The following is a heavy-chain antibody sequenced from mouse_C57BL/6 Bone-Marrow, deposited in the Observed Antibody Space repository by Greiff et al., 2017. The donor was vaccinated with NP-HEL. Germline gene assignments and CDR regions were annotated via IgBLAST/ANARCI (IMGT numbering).Heavy chain of an antibody. CDR2: IFPGSGST. Sequence: QVQLKQSGPELVKPGASVKISCKASGYTFTDYYINWVKQRPGQGLEWIGWIFPGSGSTYYNEKFKGKATLTVDKSSSTAYMLLSSLTSEDSAVYFCARGDDYVRSYYAMDYWGQGTSVTVSS. CDR3: ARGDDYVRSYYAMDY. V-gene: IGHV1-75*01. CDR1: GYTFTDYY. D-gene: IGHD2-4*01. J-gene: IGHJ4*01.